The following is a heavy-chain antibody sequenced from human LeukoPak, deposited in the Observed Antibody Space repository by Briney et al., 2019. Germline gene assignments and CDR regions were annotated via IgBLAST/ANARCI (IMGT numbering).Heavy chain of an antibody. CDR2: ISTTSSTI. CDR3: ARDDLGP. V-gene: IGHV3-48*01. D-gene: IGHD1-26*01. CDR1: GFTFSSYS. Sequence: PGGSLRLSCAASGFTFSSYSMHWVRQAPGKGLEWVSYISTTSSTIYYADSVKGRFTISRDNAKNSLHLQMNSLRAEDTAVYYCARDDLGPWGQGTLVTVSS. J-gene: IGHJ5*02.